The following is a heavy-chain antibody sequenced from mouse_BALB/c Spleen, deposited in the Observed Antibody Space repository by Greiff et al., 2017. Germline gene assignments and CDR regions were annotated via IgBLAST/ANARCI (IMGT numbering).Heavy chain of an antibody. J-gene: IGHJ4*01. CDR1: GFSLTGYG. CDR2: IWGDGST. CDR3: ARVYYDYDGVYAMDD. Sequence: VHLVESGPGLVAPSQSLSLTCTVSGFSLTGYGVNWVRQPPGKGLEWMGMIWGDGSTDYNSALKSRLSISKENSKSQVFLKMNSLQTDDTARYYCARVYYDYDGVYAMDDWGQGTSVTVSS. D-gene: IGHD2-4*01. V-gene: IGHV2-6-7*01.